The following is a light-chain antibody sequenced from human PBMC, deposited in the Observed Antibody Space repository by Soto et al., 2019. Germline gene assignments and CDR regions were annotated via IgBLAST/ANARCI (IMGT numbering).Light chain of an antibody. J-gene: IGKJ1*01. CDR1: QSISSN. CDR2: AVS. CDR3: QQYDISPWT. Sequence: EILLTQSPATLSVSPGERATLSCRASQSISSNLAWYQQKPGQAPRLLIYAVSTEATGIPARFSGSGSGTDFTLTIIRLEPEDFAVYYCQQYDISPWTFGQGTKVDIK. V-gene: IGKV3-15*01.